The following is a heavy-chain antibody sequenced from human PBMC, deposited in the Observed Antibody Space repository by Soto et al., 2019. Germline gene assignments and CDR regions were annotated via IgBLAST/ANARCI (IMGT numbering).Heavy chain of an antibody. CDR1: GFTFSSYW. J-gene: IGHJ4*02. V-gene: IGHV3-7*05. CDR3: ARGGKEWRRPGDY. Sequence: GRSLRLSCAASGFTFSSYWMSWVRQAPGKGLEWVANIKQDGSEKYYVDSVKGRFTISRDNAKNSLYLQMNSLRAEDTAVYYCARGGKEWRRPGDYWGQGTLVTVSS. D-gene: IGHD5-12*01. CDR2: IKQDGSEK.